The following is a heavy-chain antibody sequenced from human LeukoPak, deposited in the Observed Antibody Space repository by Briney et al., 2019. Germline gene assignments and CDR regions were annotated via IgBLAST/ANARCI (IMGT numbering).Heavy chain of an antibody. J-gene: IGHJ4*02. V-gene: IGHV3-30*18. CDR2: ISYDGSNK. D-gene: IGHD3-10*01. Sequence: GGSLRLSCAASGFTFSHYGMHWVRQAPGKGLEWVAVISYDGSNKYFADSVKGRFTIFRDNSKNTLYLQMNSLRPEDTAMYYCAKAQGSGSYFPQDYWGQGTLVTVSS. CDR3: AKAQGSGSYFPQDY. CDR1: GFTFSHYG.